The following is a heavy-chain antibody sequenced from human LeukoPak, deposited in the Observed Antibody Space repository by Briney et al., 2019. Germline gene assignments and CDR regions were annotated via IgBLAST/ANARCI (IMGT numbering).Heavy chain of an antibody. CDR2: IYYSGST. D-gene: IGHD3-16*01. J-gene: IGHJ3*02. CDR3: ARDIAPRRVFWGRSRIGGAFDI. Sequence: PSETLSLTCLVSGDSISTSSYYWGWIRQPPGKGLEWIGSIYYSGSTYYNPSLKSRVTISVDTSKNQFSLKLSSVTAADTAVYYCARDIAPRRVFWGRSRIGGAFDIWGQGTMVTVSS. CDR1: GDSISTSSYY. V-gene: IGHV4-39*07.